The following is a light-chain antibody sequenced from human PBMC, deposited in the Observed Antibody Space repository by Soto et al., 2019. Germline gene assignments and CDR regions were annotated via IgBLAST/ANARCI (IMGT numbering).Light chain of an antibody. CDR3: AAWDDSLSWV. Sequence: QSVLTQPPSASGTPGQRVTISCSGSSSNIGSNTVNWYQQLPGTAPKHLIFSNNQRPSGVPDRCSGSKSGTSASLAISGLQPEDEADYYCAAWDDSLSWVFGGGTKLTVL. J-gene: IGLJ3*02. CDR1: SSNIGSNT. CDR2: SNN. V-gene: IGLV1-44*01.